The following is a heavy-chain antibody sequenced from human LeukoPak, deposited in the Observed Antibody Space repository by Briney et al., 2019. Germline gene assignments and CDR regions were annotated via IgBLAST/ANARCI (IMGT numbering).Heavy chain of an antibody. J-gene: IGHJ4*02. CDR1: GGSITTTNW. CDR3: TRESGAFSPFGF. CDR2: VHLSGAT. V-gene: IGHV4-4*02. D-gene: IGHD1-26*01. Sequence: SGTLSLTCAVSGGSITTTNWWRWVRQPPGKGLEWIGEVHLSGATNYNPSLESRVSMSIDKSKNHLSLEVTSVTAADTAIYYCTRESGAFSPFGFWGQGTLLTVSS.